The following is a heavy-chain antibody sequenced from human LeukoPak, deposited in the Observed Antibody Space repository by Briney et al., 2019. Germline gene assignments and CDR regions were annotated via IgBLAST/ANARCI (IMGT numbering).Heavy chain of an antibody. V-gene: IGHV3-9*01. J-gene: IGHJ3*02. D-gene: IGHD3-3*01. CDR1: GFTFDDYA. Sequence: GGSLGLSCAASGFTFDDYAMHWVRQAPGKGLEWVSGISWNSGSIGYADSVKGRFTISRDNAKNSLYLQMNSLRAEDTALYYCAALRDFWSGYLDDAFDIWGQGTMVTVSS. CDR2: ISWNSGSI. CDR3: AALRDFWSGYLDDAFDI.